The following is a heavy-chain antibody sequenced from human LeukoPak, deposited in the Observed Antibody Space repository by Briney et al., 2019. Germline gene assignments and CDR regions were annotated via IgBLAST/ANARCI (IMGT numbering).Heavy chain of an antibody. CDR3: ARPSKTGTSYYGSGSYYHL. CDR1: GYTFTSYD. Sequence: ASVKVSCKASGYTFTSYDINWVRQATGQGLEWMGWMNPNSGNTGYAHKSQGRVTITRNTSISTAYMELSSLRSEDTAVYYCARPSKTGTSYYGSGSYYHLWGQGTLVSVSS. D-gene: IGHD3-10*01. J-gene: IGHJ5*02. V-gene: IGHV1-8*03. CDR2: MNPNSGNT.